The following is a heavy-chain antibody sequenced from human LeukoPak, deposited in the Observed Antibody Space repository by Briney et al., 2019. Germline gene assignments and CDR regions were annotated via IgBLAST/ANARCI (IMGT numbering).Heavy chain of an antibody. CDR1: GFTFADYA. CDR3: AKDARYGDYGEYYFDY. CDR2: ISWSSGSI. V-gene: IGHV3-9*01. D-gene: IGHD4-17*01. J-gene: IGHJ4*02. Sequence: GRSLRLSCAASGFTFADYAMHWVRQAPGKGLEWVSGISWSSGSIGYADSVKGRFTISRDNAKNSLFLQMNSLRPEDTALYYCAKDARYGDYGEYYFDYWGQGTLVTVSS.